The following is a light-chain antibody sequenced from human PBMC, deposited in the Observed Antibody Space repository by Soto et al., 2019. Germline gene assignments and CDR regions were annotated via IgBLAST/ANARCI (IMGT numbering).Light chain of an antibody. CDR3: QQSYSSPQMYT. CDR1: QTISSS. V-gene: IGKV1-39*01. J-gene: IGKJ2*01. CDR2: AAS. Sequence: DIQMTQSPSSLSASVGDRVTITCRARQTISSSVNWYQQKPGKAPDLLIYAASNLQSGVPSRFSGSGSGSDFTLTISSLQPEDFATYYCQQSYSSPQMYTFGQGTRLEIK.